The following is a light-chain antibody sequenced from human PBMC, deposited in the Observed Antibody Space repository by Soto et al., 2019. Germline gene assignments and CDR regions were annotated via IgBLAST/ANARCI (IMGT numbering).Light chain of an antibody. J-gene: IGKJ1*01. Sequence: EIVLTQSPATLSLSPGERATLSCRASQSVSRDLAWYQQKPGQAPRLLIYDSSNRATGVPARFSGIGSGTDFTLTISSREPEDFVVYYCQQRNNWPSTFGQGTKVEIK. CDR2: DSS. CDR3: QQRNNWPST. V-gene: IGKV3-11*01. CDR1: QSVSRD.